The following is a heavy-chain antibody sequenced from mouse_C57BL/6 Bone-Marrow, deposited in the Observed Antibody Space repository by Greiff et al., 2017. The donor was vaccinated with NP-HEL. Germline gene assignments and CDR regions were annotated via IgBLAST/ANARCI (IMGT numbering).Heavy chain of an antibody. Sequence: EVMLVESGGGLVQPGGSLKLSCAASGFTFSDYYMYWVRQTPEKRLEWVAYISNGGGSTYYPDTVKGRFTISRDNAKNTLYLQMSRLKSEDTAMYYCARHVQIAYWGQGTLVTVSA. V-gene: IGHV5-12*01. CDR1: GFTFSDYY. CDR3: ARHVQIAY. CDR2: ISNGGGST. J-gene: IGHJ3*01.